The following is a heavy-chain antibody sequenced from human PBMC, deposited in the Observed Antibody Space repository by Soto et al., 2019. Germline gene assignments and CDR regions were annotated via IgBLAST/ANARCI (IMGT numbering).Heavy chain of an antibody. V-gene: IGHV3-23*01. CDR1: GFTFSSYA. CDR2: ISGSGGST. CDR3: AKGIVVVPDAPYYFDY. D-gene: IGHD2-2*01. Sequence: EVQLLESGGGLVQPGGSLRLSCAASGFTFSSYAMSWVRQAPGKGLEWVSAISGSGGSTYYADSVKGRFTISRDNSKNTLYLQMNSQRAEDTAVYYCAKGIVVVPDAPYYFDYWGQGTLVTVSS. J-gene: IGHJ4*02.